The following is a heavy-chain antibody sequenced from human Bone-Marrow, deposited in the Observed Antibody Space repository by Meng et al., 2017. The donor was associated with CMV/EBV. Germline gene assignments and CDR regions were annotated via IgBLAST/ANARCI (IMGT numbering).Heavy chain of an antibody. J-gene: IGHJ5*01. Sequence: GESLKISCAASGFTFSSYWMSWVRQAPGKGLEWVANIKQDGSEKYYVDSVKGRFTISRDNAKNSLYLQMNSLRAEDTAVYYCARDDYYYGDYDKNTPPGQALNWIDPWGQGTLVTVSS. CDR3: ARDDYYYGDYDKNTPPGQALNWIDP. D-gene: IGHD4-17*01. CDR1: GFTFSSYW. CDR2: IKQDGSEK. V-gene: IGHV3-7*01.